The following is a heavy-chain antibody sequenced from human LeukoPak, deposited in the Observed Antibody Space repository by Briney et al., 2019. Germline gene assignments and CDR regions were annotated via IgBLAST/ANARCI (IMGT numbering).Heavy chain of an antibody. Sequence: PGGSLRLSCAASGFTFSGYEMNWVRQAPGKGLEWGSYISSSGSTIYYADSVKGRFTISRDNAKNSLYLQMNSLRAEDTAVYYCARVLVVPAATGYYFDYWGQGTLVTVSS. J-gene: IGHJ4*02. D-gene: IGHD2-2*01. CDR2: ISSSGSTI. CDR1: GFTFSGYE. CDR3: ARVLVVPAATGYYFDY. V-gene: IGHV3-48*03.